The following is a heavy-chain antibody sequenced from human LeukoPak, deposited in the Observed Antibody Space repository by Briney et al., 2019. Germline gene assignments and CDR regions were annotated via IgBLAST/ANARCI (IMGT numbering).Heavy chain of an antibody. Sequence: ASVKVSCKASGYTFTSYDINWVRQAPGQGLEWMGWMNPNSGNTGYAQKFQGRVTITRNTSISTAYMELSSLRSEDTAVYYCARHYYGSGSYPSFDYWGQGTLVTVSS. J-gene: IGHJ4*02. CDR3: ARHYYGSGSYPSFDY. D-gene: IGHD3-10*01. V-gene: IGHV1-8*03. CDR2: MNPNSGNT. CDR1: GYTFTSYD.